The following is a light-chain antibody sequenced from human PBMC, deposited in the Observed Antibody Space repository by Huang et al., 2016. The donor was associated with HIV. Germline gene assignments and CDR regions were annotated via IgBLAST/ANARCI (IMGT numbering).Light chain of an antibody. Sequence: EIVMTQYPATLSVSPGERVILSCRTSQSVSTNLAWYQQKRGQPPRLLIYGASTRATDTPIRFSGSGSGTEFTLTISSLQPEDFAVYSCQHYKTFGRGTKLEIK. CDR1: QSVSTN. CDR2: GAS. V-gene: IGKV3-15*01. CDR3: QHYKT. J-gene: IGKJ2*01.